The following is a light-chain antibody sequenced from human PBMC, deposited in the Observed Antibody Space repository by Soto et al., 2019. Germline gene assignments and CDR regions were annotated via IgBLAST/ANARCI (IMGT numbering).Light chain of an antibody. CDR2: LGS. Sequence: DIVMTQSPLSLPVTPGEPASISCRSSQSLLHSNGHNFLDWYVQKPGQSPQLLIYLGSDRASGVPDRFSGSGSGTDFTLKISRVEAEDVGVYYCMQTLQTWTFGQGTKVDIK. J-gene: IGKJ1*01. V-gene: IGKV2-28*01. CDR1: QSLLHSNGHNF. CDR3: MQTLQTWT.